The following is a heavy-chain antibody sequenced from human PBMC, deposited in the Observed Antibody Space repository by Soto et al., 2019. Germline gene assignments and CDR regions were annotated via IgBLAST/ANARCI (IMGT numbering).Heavy chain of an antibody. Sequence: PSEALSLTCAVYGGSFSGYCWGWSRHPPGEGLEWIGFIYYSGSTNYNSFLKSRGRVSVDMVRQQLSLRLNSVTAAPTAVYYCPSRVTLATTPGDAFALWGQGTMVTVSS. D-gene: IGHD4-17*01. CDR1: GGSFSGYC. CDR3: PSRVTLATTPGDAFAL. CDR2: IYYSGST. J-gene: IGHJ3*01. V-gene: IGHV4-59*01.